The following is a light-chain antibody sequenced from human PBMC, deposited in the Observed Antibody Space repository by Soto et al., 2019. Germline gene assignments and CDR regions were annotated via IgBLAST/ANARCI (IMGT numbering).Light chain of an antibody. Sequence: DIQMTQSPSTLSGSVGDRVTITCRASQTISSWLAWYQQKPGKAPKLLIYKASTLKSGVPSRFSGSGSGTEFTLTISSLQPEDFATYYCQQLNSYLWTFGQGTKVDIK. J-gene: IGKJ1*01. CDR2: KAS. V-gene: IGKV1-5*03. CDR1: QTISSW. CDR3: QQLNSYLWT.